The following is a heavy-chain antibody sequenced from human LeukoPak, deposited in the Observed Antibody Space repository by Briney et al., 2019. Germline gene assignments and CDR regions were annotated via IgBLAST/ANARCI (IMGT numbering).Heavy chain of an antibody. Sequence: ASVKVSCKASGYTFTGYYMHWVRQAPGQGLEWMGWINPNSGGTNYAQKFQGRVTMTRDTSISTAYMELSRLRSDDTAVYYCARIYSSSWLTYYYYMDVWGKGTTVTVSS. D-gene: IGHD6-13*01. J-gene: IGHJ6*03. CDR2: INPNSGGT. CDR1: GYTFTGYY. CDR3: ARIYSSSWLTYYYYMDV. V-gene: IGHV1-2*02.